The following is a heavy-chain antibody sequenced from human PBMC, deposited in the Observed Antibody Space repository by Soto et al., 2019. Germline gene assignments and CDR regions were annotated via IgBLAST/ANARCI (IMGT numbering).Heavy chain of an antibody. CDR2: IYYSGST. CDR3: ARHGRRSAPGPKYSSSSPHAFDI. J-gene: IGHJ3*02. CDR1: GGSISSSSYY. Sequence: QLQLQESGPGLVKPSETLSLTCTVSGGSISSSSYYWGWIRQPPGKGLEWIGSIYYSGSTYYNPSLKSRVTISVDTSKNQFSLKLSSVTAADTAVYYCARHGRRSAPGPKYSSSSPHAFDIWGQGTMVTVSS. D-gene: IGHD6-6*01. V-gene: IGHV4-39*01.